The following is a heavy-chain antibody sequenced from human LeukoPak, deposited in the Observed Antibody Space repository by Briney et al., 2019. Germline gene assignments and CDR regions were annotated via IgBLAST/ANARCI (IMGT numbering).Heavy chain of an antibody. CDR2: ISGGSGSST. CDR1: GLTFSNYA. Sequence: GGSLRLSCAASGLTFSNYALSWVRQAPGKGLEWFSAISGGSGSSTYYADAVKGRFTISRDNSKTTLYLEMNSLRADDTAVYYCAKGSSSGWPYFFDNWGQGTLVTVSS. V-gene: IGHV3-23*01. J-gene: IGHJ4*02. CDR3: AKGSSSGWPYFFDN. D-gene: IGHD6-19*01.